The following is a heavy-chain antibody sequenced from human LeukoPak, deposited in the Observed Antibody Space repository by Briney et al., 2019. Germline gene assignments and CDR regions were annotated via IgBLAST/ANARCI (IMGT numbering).Heavy chain of an antibody. CDR2: INIKTGSP. CDR3: ARGAGETAMVTNFDY. V-gene: IGHV7-4-1*02. D-gene: IGHD5-18*01. Sequence: ASVQVSCKASGYTFTNYGLNWVRQAPGQGLEWMGWINIKTGSPTYAPGFTGRFVFSLDTSVSTAYLQITSLEAEDTALYYCARGAGETAMVTNFDYWGQGTLVTVSS. CDR1: GYTFTNYG. J-gene: IGHJ4*02.